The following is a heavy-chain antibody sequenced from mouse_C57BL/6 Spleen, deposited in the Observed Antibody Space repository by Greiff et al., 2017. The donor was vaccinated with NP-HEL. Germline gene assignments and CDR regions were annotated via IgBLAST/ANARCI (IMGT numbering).Heavy chain of an antibody. CDR2: ISSGSSTI. CDR1: GFTFSDYG. J-gene: IGHJ1*03. CDR3: ARRDGPRDWYFDV. V-gene: IGHV5-17*01. Sequence: EVQLVESGGGLVKPGGSLKLSCAASGFTFSDYGMHWVRQAPEKGLEWVAYISSGSSTIYYADTVKGRFTISRDNAKNTLFLQMTSLGSEDTAMYYCARRDGPRDWYFDVWGTGTTVTVSS. D-gene: IGHD2-3*01.